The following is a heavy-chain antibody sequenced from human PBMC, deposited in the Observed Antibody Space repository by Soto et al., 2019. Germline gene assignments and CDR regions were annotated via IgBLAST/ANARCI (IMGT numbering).Heavy chain of an antibody. D-gene: IGHD3-22*01. J-gene: IGHJ6*02. V-gene: IGHV1-69*01. CDR2: IIPIFGTA. CDR1: GGTISRYV. CDR3: ASHYYDSSGYPYYYYGMDV. Sequence: PVKVSCKGSGGTISRYVIIRVRQATGQGLEWMGGIIPIFGTANYAQKFQGRVTITADESTSTAYMELSSLRSEDTAVYYCASHYYDSSGYPYYYYGMDVWGQGTTVTVSS.